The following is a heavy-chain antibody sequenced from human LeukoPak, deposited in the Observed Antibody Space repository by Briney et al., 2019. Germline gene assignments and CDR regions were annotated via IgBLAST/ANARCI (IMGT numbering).Heavy chain of an antibody. J-gene: IGHJ4*02. CDR2: IMASGST. Sequence: SETLPLTCTVSGGSITSYSWSWIRQPAGKGLEWIGRIMASGSTNYNPSLKSRVTMSVDTSKNQFSLKLTSVTAADTAVYYCTRDRKGGYFDYWGQGTLVTVSS. D-gene: IGHD3-16*01. CDR3: TRDRKGGYFDY. V-gene: IGHV4-4*07. CDR1: GGSITSYS.